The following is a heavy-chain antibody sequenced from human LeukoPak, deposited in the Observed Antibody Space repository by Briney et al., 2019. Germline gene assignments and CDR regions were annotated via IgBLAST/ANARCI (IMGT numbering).Heavy chain of an antibody. V-gene: IGHV4-39*01. CDR2: IYYRGST. Sequence: PSETLSLTCTVSGGSISSSSYYWGWIRQPPGKGLEWIGSIYYRGSTYYNPSLKSRVTISVDTSKNQFSLKLSSVTAADTAVYYCATAIDYYDSSGYYWDYWGQGTLVTVSS. CDR1: GGSISSSSYY. CDR3: ATAIDYYDSSGYYWDY. D-gene: IGHD3-22*01. J-gene: IGHJ4*02.